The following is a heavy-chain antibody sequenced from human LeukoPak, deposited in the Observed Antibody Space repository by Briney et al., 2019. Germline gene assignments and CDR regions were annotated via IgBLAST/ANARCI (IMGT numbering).Heavy chain of an antibody. CDR3: ARDWFFQVVTTTDYYYMDV. D-gene: IGHD2-21*02. CDR1: GYTFTSYY. V-gene: IGHV1-46*01. J-gene: IGHJ6*03. Sequence: ASVKVSCKASGYTFTSYYMHWVRQAPGQGLEWMGIINPSGGSTSYAQKFQGRVTMTRDMSTSTVYMELSSLRFEDTAVYYCARDWFFQVVTTTDYYYMDVWGKGTTVTVSS. CDR2: INPSGGST.